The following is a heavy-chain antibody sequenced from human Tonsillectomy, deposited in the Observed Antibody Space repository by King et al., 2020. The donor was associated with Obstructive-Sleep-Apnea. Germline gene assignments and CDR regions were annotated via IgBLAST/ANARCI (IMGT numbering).Heavy chain of an antibody. CDR3: AREGRGWQQLAAYNFDY. V-gene: IGHV1-2*02. CDR1: GYTFTGHY. D-gene: IGHD6-13*01. J-gene: IGHJ4*02. CDR2: INSNSGGT. Sequence: VQLVESGAEVKKPGASVKVSCKASGYTFTGHYMHWVRQAPGQGLEWMGWINSNSGGTNYAQKFHGRVTLTRDTSISTAYMELSRLRSDDTAVYYCAREGRGWQQLAAYNFDYWGQGTLVTVSS.